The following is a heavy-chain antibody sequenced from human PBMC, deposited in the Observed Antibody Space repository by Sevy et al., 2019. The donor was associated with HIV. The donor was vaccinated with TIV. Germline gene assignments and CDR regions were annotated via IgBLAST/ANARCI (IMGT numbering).Heavy chain of an antibody. D-gene: IGHD2-21*01. CDR1: GGSISRSSYD. CDR2: MYFSGRT. J-gene: IGHJ4*02. V-gene: IGHV4-39*01. Sequence: SETLSLTCSVSGGSISRSSYDWGWIRQPPGKGLEWIGSMYFSGRTSYNPSLKSRITISVDTSKNQFSLKLTSVTVADTAVYYCARQGGIVDRAFGFWGQGTLVTVSS. CDR3: ARQGGIVDRAFGF.